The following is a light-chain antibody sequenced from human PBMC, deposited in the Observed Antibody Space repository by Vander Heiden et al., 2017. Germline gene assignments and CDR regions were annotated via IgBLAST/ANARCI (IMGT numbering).Light chain of an antibody. CDR3: QQRSNGPPLFT. J-gene: IGKJ3*01. V-gene: IGKV3-11*01. CDR1: QSVSSY. CDR2: DAS. Sequence: IVLTQSPATLSLSPGERATLSCRASQSVSSYLAWYQQKPGQAPRLLIYDASNRATGIPARFSGSGSGTDVTLTISSLEPEDFAVYYCQQRSNGPPLFTFGHGTKVDIK.